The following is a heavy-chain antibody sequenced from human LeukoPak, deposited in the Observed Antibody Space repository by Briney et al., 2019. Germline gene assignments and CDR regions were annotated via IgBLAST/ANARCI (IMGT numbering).Heavy chain of an antibody. CDR3: ARHIGNTIAAPGNIGRFDP. D-gene: IGHD6-13*01. V-gene: IGHV5-51*01. CDR2: IYPDDSDT. J-gene: IGHJ5*02. CDR1: GYSFTSYW. Sequence: GESLKISCKGSGYSFTSYWIGWVRQMPGKGLEWMGIIYPDDSDTRYSPSFQGQVTISADKSSTTAYLQWSNLKASDTAMYYCARHIGNTIAAPGNIGRFDPWGQGTQVTVSS.